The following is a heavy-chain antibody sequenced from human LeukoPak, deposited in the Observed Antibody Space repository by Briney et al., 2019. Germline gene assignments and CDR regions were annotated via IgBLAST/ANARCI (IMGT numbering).Heavy chain of an antibody. CDR2: FVPEHGET. CDR1: GYTLTELS. CDR3: ATSGKVVVVPAASYYYYGMDV. Sequence: GASVKVSCKVSGYTLTELSMHWVRQAPGKGLEWMGGFVPEHGETIYAQKFQGRVTMTEDTSTDTAYMELSSLRSEDTAVYYCATSGKVVVVPAASYYYYGMDVWGPGTTVTVSS. D-gene: IGHD2-2*01. V-gene: IGHV1-24*01. J-gene: IGHJ6*02.